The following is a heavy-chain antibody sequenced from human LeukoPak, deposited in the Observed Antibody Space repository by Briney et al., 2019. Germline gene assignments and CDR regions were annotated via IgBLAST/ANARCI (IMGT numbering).Heavy chain of an antibody. CDR3: ATDLTPEYSGSPLAY. J-gene: IGHJ4*02. D-gene: IGHD1-26*01. Sequence: ASVKVSCKVSGYTLTELSMHWVRQAPGKGLEWMGGFGPEDGETIYAQKFQGRVTMTEDTSTDTAYMELSSLRSEDTAVYYCATDLTPEYSGSPLAYWGQGTLVTVSS. V-gene: IGHV1-24*01. CDR2: FGPEDGET. CDR1: GYTLTELS.